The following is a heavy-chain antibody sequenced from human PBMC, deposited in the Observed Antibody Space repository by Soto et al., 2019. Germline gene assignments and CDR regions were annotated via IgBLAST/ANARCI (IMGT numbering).Heavy chain of an antibody. Sequence: GGSLRLSCAASGFTFSSYAMSWVRQAPGKGLEWVSAISSSGGSTYYADSVKGRFTISRDNSKNTLYLQMNSLRAEDTAVYYCAKDCSPYYDFWSGYWRKDYYYGMDVWGQGTTVTVSS. D-gene: IGHD3-3*01. CDR1: GFTFSSYA. V-gene: IGHV3-23*01. CDR2: ISSSGGST. CDR3: AKDCSPYYDFWSGYWRKDYYYGMDV. J-gene: IGHJ6*02.